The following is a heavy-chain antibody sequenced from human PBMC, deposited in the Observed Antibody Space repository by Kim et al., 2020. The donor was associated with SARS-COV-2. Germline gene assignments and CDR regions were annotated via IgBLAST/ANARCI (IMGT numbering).Heavy chain of an antibody. CDR3: ARPLNCSSTSCYYYYGMDV. D-gene: IGHD2-2*01. CDR2: IDPSDSYT. J-gene: IGHJ6*02. V-gene: IGHV5-10-1*01. CDR1: GYSFTSYW. Sequence: GESLKISCKGSGYSFTSYWISWVRQMPGKGLEWMGRIDPSDSYTNYSPSFQGHVTISADKSISTAYLQWSSLKASDTAMYYCARPLNCSSTSCYYYYGMDVWGRGTTVTVSS.